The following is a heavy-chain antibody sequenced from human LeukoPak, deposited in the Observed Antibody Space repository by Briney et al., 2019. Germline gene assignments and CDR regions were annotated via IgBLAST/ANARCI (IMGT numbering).Heavy chain of an antibody. CDR1: GFTFSSYG. J-gene: IGHJ4*02. Sequence: GGSLRLSCAASGFTFSSYGMHWVRQAPGKGLEWVAVISYDGSNKYYADSVKGRFTISRDNSKNTLYLQMNSLRAEDTAVYYCAKGSYYYDSSGYYSPYFDYWGQGTLVTVSS. V-gene: IGHV3-30*18. CDR2: ISYDGSNK. CDR3: AKGSYYYDSSGYYSPYFDY. D-gene: IGHD3-22*01.